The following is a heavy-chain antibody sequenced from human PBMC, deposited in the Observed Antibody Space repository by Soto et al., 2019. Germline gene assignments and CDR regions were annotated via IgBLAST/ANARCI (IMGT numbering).Heavy chain of an antibody. CDR1: GYTLTEVS. D-gene: IGHD1-26*01. J-gene: IGHJ4*02. V-gene: IGHV1-24*01. CDR3: ARSSIYSGSYKDY. CDR2: FDPEDGNT. Sequence: VASVKVSCKVSGYTLTEVSMHWVRQAPGKGLEWMGGFDPEDGNTNYAQKLQGRVTMTTDTSTSTAYMELRSLRSDDTAVYYCARSSIYSGSYKDYWGQGTLVTVSS.